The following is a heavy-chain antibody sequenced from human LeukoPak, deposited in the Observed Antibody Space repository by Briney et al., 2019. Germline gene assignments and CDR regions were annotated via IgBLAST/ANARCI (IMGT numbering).Heavy chain of an antibody. J-gene: IGHJ3*02. CDR3: APRGAWHAFDI. V-gene: IGHV4-34*01. CDR1: GGSFSGYY. Sequence: PSETLSLTCAVYGGSFSGYYWSWIRQPPGKGLEWIGEINHSGSTNYNPSLKSRVTISVDTSKNQFSLKLSSVTAADTAVYYCAPRGAWHAFDIWGQGTMVTVSS. CDR2: INHSGST. D-gene: IGHD1-26*01.